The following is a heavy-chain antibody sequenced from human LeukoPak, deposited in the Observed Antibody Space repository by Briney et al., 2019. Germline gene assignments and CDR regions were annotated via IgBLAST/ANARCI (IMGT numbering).Heavy chain of an antibody. CDR1: GFTFSSYG. V-gene: IGHV3-30*02. D-gene: IGHD3-3*01. CDR3: ATLRFLEPDYYYYYMDV. CDR2: IRYDGSNK. J-gene: IGHJ6*03. Sequence: GASLRLSCTASGFTFSSYGMHWVRQAPGKGLEWVAFIRYDGSNKYYADSVKGRFTISRDNSKNTLYLQMNSLRAEDTAVYYCATLRFLEPDYYYYYMDVWGKGTTVTVS.